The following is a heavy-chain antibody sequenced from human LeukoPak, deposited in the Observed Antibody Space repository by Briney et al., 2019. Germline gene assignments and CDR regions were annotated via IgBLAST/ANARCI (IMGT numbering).Heavy chain of an antibody. V-gene: IGHV6-1*01. CDR2: TYYRSKWYN. J-gene: IGHJ5*02. Sequence: SQTLSLTCALFGDSVSSNSAAWNWIRQSPSRGLEWLGRTYYRSKWYNDYAVSVKSRITINPDTSKNQFSLQLNSVTPEDTAVYYCARESWDIEGYNWFDPWGQGTLVTVSS. D-gene: IGHD2-15*01. CDR1: GDSVSSNSAA. CDR3: ARESWDIEGYNWFDP.